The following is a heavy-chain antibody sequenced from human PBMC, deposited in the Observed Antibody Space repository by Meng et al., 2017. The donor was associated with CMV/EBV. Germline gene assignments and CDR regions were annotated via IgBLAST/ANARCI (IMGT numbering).Heavy chain of an antibody. CDR3: ARDRSGDYYYYYGMDV. Sequence: SSVKVSCKPSGGTLNSHAFSWVRQAPGQALEWTGEIIPILDTTNYAQKFQGRVTITTDESTSTAYMELSSLRSEDTAGYYCARDRSGDYYYYYGMDVWGQGTTVTVSS. D-gene: IGHD3-10*01. CDR2: IIPILDTT. CDR1: GGTLNSHA. V-gene: IGHV1-69*05. J-gene: IGHJ6*02.